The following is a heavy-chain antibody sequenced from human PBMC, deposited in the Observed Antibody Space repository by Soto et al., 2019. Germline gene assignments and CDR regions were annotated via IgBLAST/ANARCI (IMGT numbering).Heavy chain of an antibody. Sequence: EVHLLDSVGGLVQPGGSLRLSCAASGFTFSDYGMSWVRQPPGKGLEWVSGISGGAGTTNYADPVKCRFTISRDNSKTTLYLQMNSLRAEETAVYYSTRRLITGKYFLGMAVWGKVTTGTVSS. D-gene: IGHD3-22*01. J-gene: IGHJ6*04. V-gene: IGHV3-23*01. CDR3: TRRLITGKYFLGMAV. CDR2: ISGGAGTT. CDR1: GFTFSDYG.